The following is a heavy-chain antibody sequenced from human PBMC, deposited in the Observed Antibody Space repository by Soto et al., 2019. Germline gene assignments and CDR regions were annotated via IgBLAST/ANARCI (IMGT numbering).Heavy chain of an antibody. V-gene: IGHV1-18*01. J-gene: IGHJ6*02. CDR2: ISGYNGNT. CDR3: AREYGMDV. Sequence: QVQLVQSGAEVKKPGASVNVSCKASGYSFHTYAISWERQAPGQGLEWVGWISGYNGNTNYAQKFQGRVTLTTDTSTKTAFMELRSLTVDDTAVYYCAREYGMDVWGQGTTVTVSS. CDR1: GYSFHTYA.